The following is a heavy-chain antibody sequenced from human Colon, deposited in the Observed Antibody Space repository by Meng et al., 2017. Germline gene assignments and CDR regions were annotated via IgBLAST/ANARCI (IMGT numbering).Heavy chain of an antibody. V-gene: IGHV3-66*02. Sequence: GEALKIPCSASGFTVSSNYMSWVRQAPGKGLEWVSVIYSGGSTYYADSVKGRFTISRDNSKNTLYLQMNSLRAEDTAVYYCARDCVVRGVCAFDIWGQGTMVTVSS. CDR2: IYSGGST. CDR1: GFTVSSNY. D-gene: IGHD3-10*01. CDR3: ARDCVVRGVCAFDI. J-gene: IGHJ3*02.